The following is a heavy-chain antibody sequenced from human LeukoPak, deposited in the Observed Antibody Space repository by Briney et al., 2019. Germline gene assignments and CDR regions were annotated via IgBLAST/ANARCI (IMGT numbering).Heavy chain of an antibody. CDR1: GGSLSSYY. CDR3: ATEHALVAPGDSQQQLNWLDP. D-gene: IGHD6-13*01. J-gene: IGHJ5*02. Sequence: SETLSLTCTVSGGSLSSYYWSWIRQPAGKGLEWIGRIYTSGSTNYNPSLKSRVTISVDTSMNQFSLKLSSVTAAYTAVYYVATEHALVAPGDSQQQLNWLDPWGQGTPVTVSS. V-gene: IGHV4-4*07. CDR2: IYTSGST.